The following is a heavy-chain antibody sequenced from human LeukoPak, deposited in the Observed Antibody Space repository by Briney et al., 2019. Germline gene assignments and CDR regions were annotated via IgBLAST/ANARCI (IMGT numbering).Heavy chain of an antibody. CDR1: GGSISSGSYY. D-gene: IGHD5-12*01. V-gene: IGHV4-61*02. CDR2: IYTSGST. CDR3: ARRGGYEVDYYYYSMDV. J-gene: IGHJ6*03. Sequence: SETLSLTCTVSGGSISSGSYYWSWIRQPAGKGLEWIGRIYTSGSTNYNPSLKSRVTISVDTSKNQFSLKLSSVTAADTAVYYCARRGGYEVDYYYYSMDVWGKGTTVTVSS.